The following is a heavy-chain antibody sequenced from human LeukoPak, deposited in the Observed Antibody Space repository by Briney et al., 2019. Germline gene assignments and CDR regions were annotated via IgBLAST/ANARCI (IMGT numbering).Heavy chain of an antibody. CDR2: SNPSGDST. CDR1: GYTFTNYY. CDR3: ARDPSMIVVVTKGLDY. J-gene: IGHJ4*02. V-gene: IGHV1-46*01. D-gene: IGHD3-22*01. Sequence: ASVKVSCKASGYTFTNYYIHWVRQAPGHGLEWMGISNPSGDSTNYAQKFQGRVTMTRDTSTSTVYMDLSSLRSEDTAVYYCARDPSMIVVVTKGLDYWGQGTLVTVSS.